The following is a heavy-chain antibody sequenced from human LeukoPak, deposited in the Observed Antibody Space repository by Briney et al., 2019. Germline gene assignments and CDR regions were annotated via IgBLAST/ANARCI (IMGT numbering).Heavy chain of an antibody. J-gene: IGHJ3*02. CDR1: GGSISSGGYY. V-gene: IGHV4-31*03. D-gene: IGHD1-26*01. CDR2: IYYSGST. CDR3: ARATMGGDAFDI. Sequence: KPSETLSLTCTVSGGSISSGGYYWSWIRQHPGKGLEWIGYIYYSGSTYYNPSLKSRVTISVDTSKNQFSLKLSSVTAADTAVYYCARATMGGDAFDIWGQGTMVTVSS.